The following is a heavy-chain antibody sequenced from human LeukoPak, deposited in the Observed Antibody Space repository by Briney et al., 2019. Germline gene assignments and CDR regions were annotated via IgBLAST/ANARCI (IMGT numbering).Heavy chain of an antibody. D-gene: IGHD5-18*01. CDR3: ARFRGYSYGMDV. CDR2: ISSSSSYI. J-gene: IGHJ6*02. Sequence: GGSLRLSCAASGFTFTSYSMNWVRQAPGKGLEWVSSISSSSSYIYYADSVKGRFTISRDNTKNSLYLQMNSLRAEDTAVYYCARFRGYSYGMDVWGQGTTGTVSS. CDR1: GFTFTSYS. V-gene: IGHV3-21*01.